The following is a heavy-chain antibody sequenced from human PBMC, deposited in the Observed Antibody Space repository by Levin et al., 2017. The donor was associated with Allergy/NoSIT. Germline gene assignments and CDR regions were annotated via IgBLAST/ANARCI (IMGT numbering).Heavy chain of an antibody. V-gene: IGHV4-39*07. CDR1: GGSISSSSYY. CDR2: IYYSGST. Sequence: SQTLSLTCTVSGGSISSSSYYWGWIRQPPGKGLEWIGSIYYSGSTYYNPSLKSRVTISVDTSKNQFSLKLSSVTAADTAVYYCASSSWYGASVLYWGQGTLVTVSS. J-gene: IGHJ4*02. D-gene: IGHD6-13*01. CDR3: ASSSWYGASVLY.